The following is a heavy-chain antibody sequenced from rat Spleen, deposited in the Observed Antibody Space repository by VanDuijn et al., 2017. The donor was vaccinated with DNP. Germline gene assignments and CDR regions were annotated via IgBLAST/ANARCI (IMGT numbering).Heavy chain of an antibody. Sequence: QVQLKESGPGLVQPSQTLSLTCTVSGFSLTSYGVHWVRQPPGKGLEWMGVIWNTGGTRYNSALESRLSISRDTSKSQVLLKMSSLQTEDTGMYFCASGNNFGIAYWGQGTLVTVSS. CDR1: GFSLTSYG. CDR2: IWNTGGT. J-gene: IGHJ3*01. CDR3: ASGNNFGIAY. V-gene: IGHV2-1*01. D-gene: IGHD1-10*01.